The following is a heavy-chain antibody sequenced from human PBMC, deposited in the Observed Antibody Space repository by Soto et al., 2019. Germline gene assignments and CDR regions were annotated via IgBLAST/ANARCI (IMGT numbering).Heavy chain of an antibody. J-gene: IGHJ6*02. CDR3: VIDRLIVAVSVGRMDV. CDR1: GDTFIGYS. Sequence: SVKVSCKASGDTFIGYSISWVRQAPGQGLEWMGWDIPTQRTTKYAQRFQGRVTMSVDQSASTTYMELSSLRPEDTALYYCVIDRLIVAVSVGRMDVWGQGTTVTVSS. V-gene: IGHV1-69*08. CDR2: DIPTQRTT. D-gene: IGHD6-19*01.